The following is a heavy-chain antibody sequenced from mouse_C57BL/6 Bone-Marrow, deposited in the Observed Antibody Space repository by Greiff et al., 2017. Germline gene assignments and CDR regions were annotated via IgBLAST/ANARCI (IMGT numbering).Heavy chain of an antibody. Sequence: VKLQQPGAELVKPGASVKLSCKASGYTFTSYWMQWVKQRPGQGLEWIGEIDPSDSYTNYNQKFKGKATLTVDTSSSTAYMQLSSLTSEDSAVYYCARTSFWGQGTLVTVSA. CDR1: GYTFTSYW. V-gene: IGHV1-50*01. CDR2: IDPSDSYT. J-gene: IGHJ3*01. D-gene: IGHD1-2*01. CDR3: ARTSF.